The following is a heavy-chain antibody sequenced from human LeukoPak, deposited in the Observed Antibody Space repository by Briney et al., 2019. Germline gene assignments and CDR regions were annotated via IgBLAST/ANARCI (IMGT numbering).Heavy chain of an antibody. V-gene: IGHV1-18*01. J-gene: IGHJ4*02. D-gene: IGHD3-10*01. CDR2: ISAYNGDT. Sequence: ASVKVSCKASGYTFTSYGINWVRQAPGQGLEWMGWISAYNGDTNYAQNLQGRVTMTTDRSTGTAYMELRSLRSDDTAVYFCARGGYYGSGSFPDYWGQGTLVTVSS. CDR3: ARGGYYGSGSFPDY. CDR1: GYTFTSYG.